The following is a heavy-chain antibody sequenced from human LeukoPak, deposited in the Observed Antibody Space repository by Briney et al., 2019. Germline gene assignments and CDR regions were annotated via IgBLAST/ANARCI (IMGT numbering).Heavy chain of an antibody. J-gene: IGHJ6*02. D-gene: IGHD3-10*01. Sequence: GGSLRLSCAASGFTFSSYAMSWVRQAPGKGLEWVSAISGSGGSTYYADSVKGRFTISRDNSKNTLYLQMHSLRAEDTAVYYCGKRELWHGSGEDAWGQGTTVTVSS. V-gene: IGHV3-23*01. CDR2: ISGSGGST. CDR1: GFTFSSYA. CDR3: GKRELWHGSGEDA.